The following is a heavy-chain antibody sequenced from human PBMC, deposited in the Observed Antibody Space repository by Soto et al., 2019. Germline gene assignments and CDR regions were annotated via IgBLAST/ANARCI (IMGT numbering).Heavy chain of an antibody. CDR1: GGSFSGYY. D-gene: IGHD2-2*01. CDR3: ARYRRYCSSTSCYRWFDP. Sequence: SETLSLTCAVYGGSFSGYYWSWIRQPPGKGLEWIGEINHSGSTNYNPSLKSRVTISVDTSKNQFSLKLSSVTAADTAVYYCARYRRYCSSTSCYRWFDPWGQGTLVTVS. CDR2: INHSGST. J-gene: IGHJ5*02. V-gene: IGHV4-34*01.